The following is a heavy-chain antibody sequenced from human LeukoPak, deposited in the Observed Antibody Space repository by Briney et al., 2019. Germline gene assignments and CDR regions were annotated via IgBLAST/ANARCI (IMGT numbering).Heavy chain of an antibody. CDR3: ARRAAAGTNTAFDI. D-gene: IGHD6-13*01. J-gene: IGHJ3*02. V-gene: IGHV4-61*08. CDR2: IYYSGST. CDR1: GGSISSGGYY. Sequence: PSQTLSLTCAVSGGSISSGGYYWSWIRQPPGTGLEWLGYIYYSGSTNYNPSLKSRITISVDASKNQFSLKLSSVTAADTAVYYCARRAAAGTNTAFDIWGQGTMVTVSS.